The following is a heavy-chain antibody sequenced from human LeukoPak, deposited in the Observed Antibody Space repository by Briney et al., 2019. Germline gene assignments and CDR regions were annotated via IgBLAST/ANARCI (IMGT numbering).Heavy chain of an antibody. Sequence: GGSLRLSCAASGFTFSSYAMHWVRQAPGKGLEWVAVISYDGSNKYYADSVKGRFTISRDNSKNTLYLQMNSLRAEDTAVYYCARGQARRSAFDIWGQGTMVTVSS. CDR1: GFTFSSYA. CDR2: ISYDGSNK. V-gene: IGHV3-30-3*01. CDR3: ARGQARRSAFDI. J-gene: IGHJ3*02.